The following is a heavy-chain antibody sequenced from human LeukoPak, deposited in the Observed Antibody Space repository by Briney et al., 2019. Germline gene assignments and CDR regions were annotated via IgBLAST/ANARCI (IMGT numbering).Heavy chain of an antibody. Sequence: PGGSLRLSCAASGFTFSNAWMSWVRQAPGKGLEWVGRIKSKTDGGTTDYAAPVKGRFTISRDDSKNTLYLQMNSLKTEDSAVYYCTTDGDYGDGLRGDYWGQGTLVTVSS. J-gene: IGHJ4*02. D-gene: IGHD4-17*01. CDR3: TTDGDYGDGLRGDY. CDR1: GFTFSNAW. CDR2: IKSKTDGGTT. V-gene: IGHV3-15*01.